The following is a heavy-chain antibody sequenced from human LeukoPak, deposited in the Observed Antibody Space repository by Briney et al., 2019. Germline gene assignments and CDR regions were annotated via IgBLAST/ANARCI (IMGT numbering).Heavy chain of an antibody. V-gene: IGHV4-34*01. CDR1: GGSFSGYY. J-gene: IGHJ4*02. CDR3: ARASGPNPGAFSDY. CDR2: INHSGST. D-gene: IGHD3-10*01. Sequence: SETLSLTCAVYGGSFSGYYWSWIRQPPGKGLEWIGEINHSGSTNYNPSLKSRVTISVETSKNQFSLKLSSVTAADTAVYYCARASGPNPGAFSDYWGQGTLVTVSS.